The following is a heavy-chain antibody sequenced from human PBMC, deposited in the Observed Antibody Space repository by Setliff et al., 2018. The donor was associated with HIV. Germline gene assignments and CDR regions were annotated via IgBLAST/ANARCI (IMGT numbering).Heavy chain of an antibody. CDR1: GYPISNGYY. CDR3: AARNSGNPTRHFDY. Sequence: SETLSLTCALSGYPISNGYYWGWIRQPSGKGLEWIGSIYHSGSTFYNPSLRSRVTISVDTSQDQFSLRLTSVTAADTAVYYCAARNSGNPTRHFDYWGQGTLVTVPQ. D-gene: IGHD3-10*01. J-gene: IGHJ4*02. V-gene: IGHV4-38-2*01. CDR2: IYHSGST.